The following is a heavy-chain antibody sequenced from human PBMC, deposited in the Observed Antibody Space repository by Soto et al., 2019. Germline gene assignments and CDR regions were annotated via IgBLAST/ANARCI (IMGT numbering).Heavy chain of an antibody. CDR1: GGSISSYY. D-gene: IGHD1-26*01. CDR3: ARDNLLQKGYYLQYMDV. Sequence: PSETLSLTCTVSGGSISSYYWSWIRQPAGKGLEWIGRIYTSGSTNYNPSLKRRVTISVETTKNQFSLQLSSVAAADTAVYYCARDNLLQKGYYLQYMDVWGQGTTVTVSS. J-gene: IGHJ6*02. V-gene: IGHV4-4*07. CDR2: IYTSGST.